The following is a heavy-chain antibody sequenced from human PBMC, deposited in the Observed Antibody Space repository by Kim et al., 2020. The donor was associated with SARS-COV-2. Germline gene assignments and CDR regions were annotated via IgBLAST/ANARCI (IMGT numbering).Heavy chain of an antibody. V-gene: IGHV3-48*02. D-gene: IGHD3-16*01. CDR1: GFTFSAYD. Sequence: GGSLRLSCATSGFTFSAYDMNWVRQAPGKGLEWLSFITKTTSAIYYADSVKGRFTTSRDNGKNSLFLQMNSLRDEDTALYYCVRDRMGGAFDMWGQGTMVTVSS. J-gene: IGHJ3*02. CDR2: ITKTTSAI. CDR3: VRDRMGGAFDM.